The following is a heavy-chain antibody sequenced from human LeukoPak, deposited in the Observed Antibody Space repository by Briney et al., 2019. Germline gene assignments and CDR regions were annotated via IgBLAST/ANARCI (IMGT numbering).Heavy chain of an antibody. D-gene: IGHD6-13*01. CDR1: GYTFTSYF. V-gene: IGHV1-46*01. CDR2: INPSGGST. CDR3: ARDVRQQLVPRPYYYYYYGMDV. Sequence: ASVKFSCKASGYTFTSYFMHWGRQAPGQGLEWMGIINPSGGSTSYAQKFQGRVTMTRDTSTSTAYMELSSLRSEDTAVYYCARDVRQQLVPRPYYYYYYGMDVWGQGTTVTVSS. J-gene: IGHJ6*02.